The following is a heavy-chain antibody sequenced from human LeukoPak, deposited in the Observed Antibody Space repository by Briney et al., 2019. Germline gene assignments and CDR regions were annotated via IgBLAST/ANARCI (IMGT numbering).Heavy chain of an antibody. CDR1: GFTFSHYY. CDR3: AREYSSSWYSFDI. CDR2: ISSSGSTI. Sequence: GGPLRLSCAASGFTFSHYYMSWIPQAPGKGLEWVSYISSSGSTIYYADSVKGRFTISRDNAKNSLYLQMNSLRAEDTAVYYCAREYSSSWYSFDIWGQGTMVTVSS. V-gene: IGHV3-11*01. J-gene: IGHJ3*02. D-gene: IGHD6-13*01.